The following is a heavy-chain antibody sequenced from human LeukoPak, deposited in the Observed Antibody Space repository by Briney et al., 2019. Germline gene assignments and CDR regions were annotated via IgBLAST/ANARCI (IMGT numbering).Heavy chain of an antibody. D-gene: IGHD1-26*01. CDR2: THPGDTT. J-gene: IGHJ4*02. Sequence: GGSLRLSCAISELIFTREYMTWVRQSPGKGLEWLSTTHPGDTTYYAEALEGRLSVSRDHSKKTLYLQMKSLTAEDTAMYYCLPLRGGVGDTGFLDYWGQGIPVTVSS. CDR1: ELIFTREY. V-gene: IGHV3-53*01. CDR3: LPLRGGVGDTGFLDY.